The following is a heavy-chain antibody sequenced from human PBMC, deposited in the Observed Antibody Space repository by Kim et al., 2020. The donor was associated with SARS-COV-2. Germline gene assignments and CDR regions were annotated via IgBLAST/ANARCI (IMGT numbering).Heavy chain of an antibody. CDR3: ARAHSSGWFLVGY. Sequence: GGSLRLSCAASGFTFSSYGMHWVRQAPGKGLEWVAVISYDGSNKYYADSVKGRFTISRDNSKNTLYLQMNSLRAEDTAVYYCARAHSSGWFLVGYWGQGTLVTVSS. V-gene: IGHV3-33*05. CDR1: GFTFSSYG. J-gene: IGHJ4*02. D-gene: IGHD6-19*01. CDR2: ISYDGSNK.